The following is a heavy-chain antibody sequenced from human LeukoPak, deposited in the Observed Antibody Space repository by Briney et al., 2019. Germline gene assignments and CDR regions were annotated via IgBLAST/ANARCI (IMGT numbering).Heavy chain of an antibody. J-gene: IGHJ4*02. CDR3: AKVTVTMAATGDY. CDR2: ISGSGGST. CDR1: GFTFSSYA. D-gene: IGHD2-15*01. V-gene: IGHV3-23*01. Sequence: GGSLRLSCAASGFTFSSYAMSWVRQAPGKGLEWVSAISGSGGSTYYADSVKGRFTISRDNSKNTLYLQMNSLGVEDTAIYYCAKVTVTMAATGDYWGQGTLVTVSS.